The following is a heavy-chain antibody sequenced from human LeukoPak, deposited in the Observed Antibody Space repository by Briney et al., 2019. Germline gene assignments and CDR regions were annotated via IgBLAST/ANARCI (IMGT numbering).Heavy chain of an antibody. J-gene: IGHJ4*02. CDR1: GFTFDTYT. V-gene: IGHV3-74*01. CDR2: INRDGGIT. Sequence: GGSLRLSCAASGFTFDTYTMNWARQAPGKGLVWVSHINRDGGITTYADSVKGRFTTSRDNAKNTLYLQMNSLTAEDTAVYYCARDVPFDYWGQGTLVTVSS. CDR3: ARDVPFDY.